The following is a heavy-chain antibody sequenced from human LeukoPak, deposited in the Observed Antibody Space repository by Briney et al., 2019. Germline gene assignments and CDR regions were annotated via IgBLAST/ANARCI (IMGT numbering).Heavy chain of an antibody. Sequence: SDPTLLHPTQTLTLTCTFSGFSLTTPRMCVTCIRQPPGKALEWLARIDWDEDKYYNTSLKTRLTISKDTSKNQVALTMTNMDPADTATYYCARIHWGAYGMDVWGQGTTVAVSS. CDR3: ARIHWGAYGMDV. D-gene: IGHD3-16*01. CDR1: GFSLTTPRMC. V-gene: IGHV2-70*11. J-gene: IGHJ6*02. CDR2: IDWDEDK.